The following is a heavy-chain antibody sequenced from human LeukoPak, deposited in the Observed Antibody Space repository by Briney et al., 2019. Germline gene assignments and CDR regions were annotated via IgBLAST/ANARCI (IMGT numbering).Heavy chain of an antibody. Sequence: SETLSLTCTVSGDSISSYYWSWIRQPAGKGLQWIGRIYASGYTNYNPSLKSRVTMSVDTSKNQFSLKLRSVTAADTAVYYCARALRLWGGNSGIAFDIWGQGTMVTVSS. D-gene: IGHD4-23*01. CDR1: GDSISSYY. CDR3: ARALRLWGGNSGIAFDI. J-gene: IGHJ3*02. V-gene: IGHV4-4*07. CDR2: IYASGYT.